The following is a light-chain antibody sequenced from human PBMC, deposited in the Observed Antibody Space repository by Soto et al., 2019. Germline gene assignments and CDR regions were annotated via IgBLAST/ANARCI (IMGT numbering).Light chain of an antibody. CDR3: QHYVTSLTT. Sequence: EIVLTQSPGTLSFSPGEIATLSCWASQSVTSNYLAWYQQKPGQAPRLLIFGASIRVTGIPDRFIGSGSGTDFTLTISRLEPEDFAVYYCQHYVTSLTTFGQGTKVDIK. J-gene: IGKJ1*01. CDR1: QSVTSNY. CDR2: GAS. V-gene: IGKV3-20*01.